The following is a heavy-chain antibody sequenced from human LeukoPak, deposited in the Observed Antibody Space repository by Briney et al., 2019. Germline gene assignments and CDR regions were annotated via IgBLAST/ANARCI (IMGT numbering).Heavy chain of an antibody. D-gene: IGHD3-16*02. CDR3: ARGGITFGGVIVLGMDV. V-gene: IGHV3-13*01. Sequence: GSLRLSCAASGFTFSSYDMHWVRQATGKGLEWVSAIGTAGDTYYPGSVKGRFTISGENAKNSLYLQMNSLRAGDTAVYYCARGGITFGGVIVLGMDVWGQGTTVTVSS. J-gene: IGHJ6*02. CDR2: IGTAGDT. CDR1: GFTFSSYD.